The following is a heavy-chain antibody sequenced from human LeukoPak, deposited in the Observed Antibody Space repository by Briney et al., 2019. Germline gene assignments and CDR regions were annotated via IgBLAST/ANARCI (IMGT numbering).Heavy chain of an antibody. CDR1: GFTFSSYW. CDR3: AKAPSRVGATTYWYFDL. CDR2: INSDGSST. V-gene: IGHV3-74*01. Sequence: GGSLRLSCAASGFTFSSYWMHWVRHAPGKGLVWVSRINSDGSSTSYADSVKGRFTISRDNSKNTLYLQMNSLRAEDTAVYYCAKAPSRVGATTYWYFDLWGRGTLVTVSS. D-gene: IGHD1-26*01. J-gene: IGHJ2*01.